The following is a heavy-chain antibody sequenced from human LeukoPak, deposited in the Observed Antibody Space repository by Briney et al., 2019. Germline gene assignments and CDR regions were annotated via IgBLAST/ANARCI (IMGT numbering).Heavy chain of an antibody. CDR1: GYTLTELS. J-gene: IGHJ3*02. Sequence: ASVKVSCKVSGYTLTELSMHWVRQAPGKGLEWMGGFDPEDGETIYAQKFQGRVTMTEDTSTDTAYMELSSLRSEDTAVYYCATFGLCSGGSCYSPPPAVDIWGQGTMVPVSS. V-gene: IGHV1-24*01. CDR3: ATFGLCSGGSCYSPPPAVDI. D-gene: IGHD2-15*01. CDR2: FDPEDGET.